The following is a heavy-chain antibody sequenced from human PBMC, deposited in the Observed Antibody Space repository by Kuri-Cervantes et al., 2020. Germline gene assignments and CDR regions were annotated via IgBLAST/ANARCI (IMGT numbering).Heavy chain of an antibody. CDR2: FDPEDGET. V-gene: IGHV1-24*01. D-gene: IGHD3-22*01. Sequence: ASVKVSCKVSGYTLTELSMHWVRQAPGKGLEWMGGFDPEDGETIYAQKFQGRVTMTEDTSTDTAYMELSSLRSEDTAVYYCAKDGFYYYDSSGFFDYWGQGTLVTVSS. CDR3: AKDGFYYYDSSGFFDY. CDR1: GYTLTELS. J-gene: IGHJ4*02.